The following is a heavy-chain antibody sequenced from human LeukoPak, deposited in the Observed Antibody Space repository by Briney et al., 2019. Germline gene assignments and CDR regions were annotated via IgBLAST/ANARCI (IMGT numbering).Heavy chain of an antibody. CDR2: VYYRGNT. D-gene: IGHD6-13*01. J-gene: IGHJ6*02. CDR1: GGSISGSY. Sequence: SETLSLTCIVSGGSISGSYWSWIRQPPGKGLEWIGYVYYRGNTNYNPSLKSRVTMSVDMSKNQFSLKLRSVTTADSAVYYCARTGYSSDYYGMDVWGQGTTVTVS. V-gene: IGHV4-59*01. CDR3: ARTGYSSDYYGMDV.